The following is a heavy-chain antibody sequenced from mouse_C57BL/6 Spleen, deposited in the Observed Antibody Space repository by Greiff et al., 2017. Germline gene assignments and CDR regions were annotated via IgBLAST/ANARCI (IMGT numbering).Heavy chain of an antibody. D-gene: IGHD2-4*01. V-gene: IGHV3-6*01. J-gene: IGHJ1*03. CDR2: ISYDGSN. CDR3: ARENYDYWYFDV. Sequence: VQLKESGPGLVKPSQSLSLTCSVTGYSITSGYYWNWIRQFPGNKLEWMGYISYDGSNNYNPSLKNRISITRDTSKNQFFLKLNSVTTEDTATYYCARENYDYWYFDVWGTGTTVTVAS. CDR1: GYSITSGYY.